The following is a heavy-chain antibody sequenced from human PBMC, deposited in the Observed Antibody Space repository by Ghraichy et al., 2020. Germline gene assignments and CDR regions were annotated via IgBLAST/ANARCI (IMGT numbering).Heavy chain of an antibody. CDR1: GYTFTGYY. V-gene: IGHV1-2*02. Sequence: ASVKVSCKASGYTFTGYYMHWVRQAPGQGLEWMGWINPNSGGTNYAQKFQGRVTMTRDTSISTAYMELSRLRSDDTAVYYCARVNAGRYFDWLFPNWGQGTLVTVSS. CDR3: ARVNAGRYFDWLFPN. CDR2: INPNSGGT. D-gene: IGHD3-9*01. J-gene: IGHJ4*02.